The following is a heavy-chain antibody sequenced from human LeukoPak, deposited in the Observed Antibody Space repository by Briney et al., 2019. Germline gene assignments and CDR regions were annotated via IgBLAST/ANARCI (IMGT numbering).Heavy chain of an antibody. CDR1: GGTFSSYA. CDR3: ASETSYGDQYGH. CDR2: IIPILGIA. V-gene: IGHV1-69*04. D-gene: IGHD4-17*01. Sequence: ASVKVSCKASGGTFSSYAISWVRQAPGQGLEWMGRIIPILGIANYAQKFQGRVTITADKSTSTAYMELSSLRSEDTAVYYCASETSYGDQYGHWGQGTLVTVSS. J-gene: IGHJ4*02.